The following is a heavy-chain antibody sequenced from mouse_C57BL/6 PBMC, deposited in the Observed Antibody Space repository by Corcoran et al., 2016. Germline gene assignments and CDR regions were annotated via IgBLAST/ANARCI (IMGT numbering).Heavy chain of an antibody. CDR3: ATIYYDYEAMDY. CDR1: GYTFPDSS. CDR2: IFPGSGST. Sequence: QVQLQQSGPELVKPGASVKISCNASGYTFPDSSINWVTQRPGQGLAWIGWIFPGSGSTYYNEKFKGKATITVDKSSSAAYMLLSSLTSEDSAVYFCATIYYDYEAMDYWGQGTSVTVSS. J-gene: IGHJ4*01. V-gene: IGHV1-75*01. D-gene: IGHD2-1*01.